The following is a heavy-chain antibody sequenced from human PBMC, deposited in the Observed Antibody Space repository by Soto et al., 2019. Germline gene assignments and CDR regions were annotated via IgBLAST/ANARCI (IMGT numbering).Heavy chain of an antibody. CDR1: GYGFTSYW. J-gene: IGHJ4*02. D-gene: IGHD3-22*01. CDR2: IDPSDSYT. V-gene: IGHV5-10-1*01. CDR3: ARYYYDSSGYYDY. Sequence: GESLKISCKGSGYGFTSYWISWVRQMPGKGLEWMGRIDPSDSYTNYSPSFQGHVTISADKSISTAYLQWSSLKASDTAMYYCARYYYDSSGYYDYWGQGTLVTVSS.